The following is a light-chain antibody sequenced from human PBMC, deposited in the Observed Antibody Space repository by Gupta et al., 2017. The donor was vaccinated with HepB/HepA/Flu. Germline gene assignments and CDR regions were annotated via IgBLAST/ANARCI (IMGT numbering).Light chain of an antibody. Sequence: EIVMTQSPATLSLSPGERATLSCRASQNIITYLAWYQQKPGQAPRLLIYDASNKATGIPARFSGSGSGTEFTLTISSLEPEDFAVYYCQQRSNWPLTFGRGTKVEIK. CDR1: QNIITY. J-gene: IGKJ4*01. CDR2: DAS. CDR3: QQRSNWPLT. V-gene: IGKV3-11*01.